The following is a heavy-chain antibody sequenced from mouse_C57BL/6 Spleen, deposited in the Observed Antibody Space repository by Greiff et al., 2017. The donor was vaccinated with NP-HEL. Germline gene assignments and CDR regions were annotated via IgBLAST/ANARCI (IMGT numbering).Heavy chain of an antibody. D-gene: IGHD3-2*02. Sequence: EVQLVESGGGLVQPGGSLKLSCAASGFTFSDYGMAWVRQAPRKGPEWVAFISNLAYSIYYADTVTGRFTISRENAKNTLYLEMSSLRSEDTAMYYCARQDSSGYYAMDYWGQGTSVTVSS. V-gene: IGHV5-15*01. CDR3: ARQDSSGYYAMDY. CDR1: GFTFSDYG. J-gene: IGHJ4*01. CDR2: ISNLAYSI.